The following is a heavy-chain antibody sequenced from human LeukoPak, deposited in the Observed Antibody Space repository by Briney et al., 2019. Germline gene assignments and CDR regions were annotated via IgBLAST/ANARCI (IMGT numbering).Heavy chain of an antibody. CDR2: INPNSGGT. D-gene: IGHD6-19*01. J-gene: IGHJ4*02. CDR3: ARGGLGPRENFDY. Sequence: ASVKVSCKASGYTFTGYYMHWVRQAPGQGLEWMGWINPNSGGTNYAQKFQGRVTMTRDTSTSTVYMELSSLRSEDTAVYYCARGGLGPRENFDYWGQGTLVTVSS. V-gene: IGHV1-2*02. CDR1: GYTFTGYY.